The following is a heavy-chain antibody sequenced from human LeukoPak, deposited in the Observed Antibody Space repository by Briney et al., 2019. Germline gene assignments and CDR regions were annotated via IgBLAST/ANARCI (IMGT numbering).Heavy chain of an antibody. CDR1: GYTFTSYY. V-gene: IGHV1-46*01. D-gene: IGHD6-13*01. CDR2: INPSGGST. Sequence: ASVKVSCKASGYTFTSYYMHWVRQAPGQGLEWMGIINPSGGSTSYAQKFQGRVTMTRDTSTSTVYMELSSLRSEDTAVYYCARDYEWSIAAAGTFYYYYGMDVWGQGTTVTVSS. J-gene: IGHJ6*02. CDR3: ARDYEWSIAAAGTFYYYYGMDV.